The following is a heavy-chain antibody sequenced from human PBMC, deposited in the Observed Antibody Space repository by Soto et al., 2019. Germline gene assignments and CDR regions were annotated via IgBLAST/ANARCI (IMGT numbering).Heavy chain of an antibody. CDR3: ARAGRYGSGSYYFDY. D-gene: IGHD3-10*01. Sequence: SVKVSCKASGGTFSSYAISWVRQAPGQGLEWMGGIIPIFGTANYAQKFQGRVTITRNDSTTTAYMDLSSLTSEDTAVYYCARAGRYGSGSYYFDYWGQGTLVTVSS. J-gene: IGHJ4*02. CDR1: GGTFSSYA. V-gene: IGHV1-69*05. CDR2: IIPIFGTA.